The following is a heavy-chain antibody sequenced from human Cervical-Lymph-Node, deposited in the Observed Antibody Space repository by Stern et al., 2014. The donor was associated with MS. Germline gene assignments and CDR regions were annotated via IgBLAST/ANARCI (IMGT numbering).Heavy chain of an antibody. CDR2: IYYSGSI. Sequence: LQLQESGPGLVKPSETLSLTCTVSGGSIRRSSHYLGWIRQAPGKGLEWIGSIYYSGSIYYTPPLKSRVTIPVDTSTNQFSLKRSSVTAADTAVYYCGSRGPYAWYFDLWGRGTLVTVSS. CDR1: GGSIRRSSHY. J-gene: IGHJ2*01. CDR3: GSRGPYAWYFDL. V-gene: IGHV4-39*01.